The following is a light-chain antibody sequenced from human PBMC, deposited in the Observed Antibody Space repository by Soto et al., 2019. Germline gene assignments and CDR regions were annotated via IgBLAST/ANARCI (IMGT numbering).Light chain of an antibody. CDR1: SSNIGSNT. CDR2: SNN. CDR3: AAWDDSLNGPV. V-gene: IGLV1-44*01. J-gene: IGLJ3*02. Sequence: QSVLTQPPSASATPGQRLTISCSGRSSNIGSNTVNWYQQLPGTAPKLLIYSNNHRPSGVPDRFSGSKSGTSASLAISGLQSEDEANYYCAAWDDSLNGPVFGGGTQLTV.